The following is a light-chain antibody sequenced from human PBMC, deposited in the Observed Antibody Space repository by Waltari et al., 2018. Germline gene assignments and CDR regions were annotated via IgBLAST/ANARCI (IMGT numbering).Light chain of an antibody. J-gene: IGLJ3*02. CDR3: QTWGTDTYWV. Sequence: PEKGPRYVMKLNSDVRHTKVDGIPDRFSVSSCGAERYLTISVLQSEEESDYYCQTWGTDTYWVFGGGTKLTVL. CDR2: LNSDVRH. V-gene: IGLV4-69*01.